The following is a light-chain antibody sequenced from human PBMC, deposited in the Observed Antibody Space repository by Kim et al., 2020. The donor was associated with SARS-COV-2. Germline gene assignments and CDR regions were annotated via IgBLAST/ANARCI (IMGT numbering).Light chain of an antibody. CDR1: SSNIGAGYD. V-gene: IGLV1-40*01. CDR2: GNS. Sequence: QSALTQPPSVSGAPGQRVTISCTGSSSNIGAGYDVHWYQQLPGTAPKLLIYGNSNRPSGVPDRFSGSESGTSASLAITGLQAEDEADYYCQSYDSSLSGSVVFGGGTQLTVL. CDR3: QSYDSSLSGSVV. J-gene: IGLJ2*01.